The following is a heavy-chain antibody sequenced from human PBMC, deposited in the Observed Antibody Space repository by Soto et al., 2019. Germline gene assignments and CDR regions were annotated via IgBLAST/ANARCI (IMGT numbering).Heavy chain of an antibody. D-gene: IGHD3-10*01. Sequence: QVQLQQWGAGLLKPSETLSLTCAVYGGSFSGYYWSWIRQPPGKGLEWIGEINHSGSTNYNPSLKTRVPISVDTSKNQFSLKLSSVTAADTAVYSCARGAWFGEQTWGQGTLVTVSS. V-gene: IGHV4-34*01. J-gene: IGHJ5*02. CDR2: INHSGST. CDR1: GGSFSGYY. CDR3: ARGAWFGEQT.